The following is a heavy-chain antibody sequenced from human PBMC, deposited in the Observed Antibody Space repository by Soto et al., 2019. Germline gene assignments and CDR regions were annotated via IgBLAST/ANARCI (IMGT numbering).Heavy chain of an antibody. CDR1: GGTLSSHA. D-gene: IGHD4-17*01. V-gene: IGHV1-69*13. J-gene: IGHJ6*02. CDR2: IIPMFSTT. Sequence: SVKVSCKASGGTLSSHAITWVRQAPGQGLEWMGVIIPMFSTTNYAQKFQGRVTITADESTSAAYMEVRSLRSEDTAVYFCAIDHGDHNYHYYGLDVWGQGTTVTVSS. CDR3: AIDHGDHNYHYYGLDV.